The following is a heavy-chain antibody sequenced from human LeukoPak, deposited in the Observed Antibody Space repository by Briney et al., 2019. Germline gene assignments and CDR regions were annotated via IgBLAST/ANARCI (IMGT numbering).Heavy chain of an antibody. D-gene: IGHD2-8*01. CDR3: ARGWGYGRAGGHCTNGVCYDFDC. Sequence: PGGSLRLSCAASGFTFSSYAMHWVRQAPGKGLEWVAVISYDGSNKYYADSVKGRFTISRDNSKNTLYLQMNSLRAEDTAVYYCARGWGYGRAGGHCTNGVCYDFDCWGQGTLVTVSS. V-gene: IGHV3-30-3*01. J-gene: IGHJ4*02. CDR1: GFTFSSYA. CDR2: ISYDGSNK.